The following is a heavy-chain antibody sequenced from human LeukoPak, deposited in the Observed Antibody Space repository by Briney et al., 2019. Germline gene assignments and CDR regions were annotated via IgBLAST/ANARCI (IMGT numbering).Heavy chain of an antibody. D-gene: IGHD5-18*01. CDR1: GGSISSYY. CDR2: IYYSGST. CDR3: ARGRGYSYGSVWFDP. J-gene: IGHJ5*02. Sequence: SETLSLTCTVSGGSISSYYWGWIRQPPGKGLEWIGYIYYSGSTNYNPSLKSRVTISVDTSKNQFSLKLSSVTAADTAVYYCARGRGYSYGSVWFDPWGQGTLVTVSS. V-gene: IGHV4-59*01.